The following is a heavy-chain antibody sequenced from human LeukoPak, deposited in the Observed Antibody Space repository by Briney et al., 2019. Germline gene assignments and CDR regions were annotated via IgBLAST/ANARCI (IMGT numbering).Heavy chain of an antibody. CDR2: INPNSGGT. J-gene: IGHJ4*02. CDR3: AGRPDTAVVPIFDY. V-gene: IGHV1-2*02. Sequence: ASVKVSCKASGYTFTGYFLHWVRQAPGQGLEWMGWINPNSGGTNYAQKFQGRVTMTGDTSISAAYMELSRLTSDDTAIYFCAGRPDTAVVPIFDYWGQGTLVTVSS. D-gene: IGHD5-18*01. CDR1: GYTFTGYF.